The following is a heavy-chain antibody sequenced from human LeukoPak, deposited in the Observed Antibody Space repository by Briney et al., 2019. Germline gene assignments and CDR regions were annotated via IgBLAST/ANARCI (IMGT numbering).Heavy chain of an antibody. CDR3: ARDLGPYWFDP. J-gene: IGHJ5*02. CDR2: ISSSSYI. CDR1: GFTFSSYS. D-gene: IGHD3-16*01. V-gene: IGHV3-21*01. Sequence: GGSLRLSCAASGFTFSSYSMNWVRQAPGKGLEWVSSISSSSYIYYADSVKGRFTISRDNAKNSLYLQMNSLRAEDTAVYYCARDLGPYWFDPWGQGTLVTVSS.